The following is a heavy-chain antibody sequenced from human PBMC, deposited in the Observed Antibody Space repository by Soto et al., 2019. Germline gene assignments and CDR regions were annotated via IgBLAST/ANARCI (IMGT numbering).Heavy chain of an antibody. CDR1: GFTFSNYA. CDR3: ERDPSTGLADY. D-gene: IGHD3-9*01. J-gene: IGHJ4*02. CDR2: ISSSGGST. V-gene: IGHV3-23*01. Sequence: EVQLLESGGDLVQPGGSLRLSCAASGFTFSNYALNWVRQAPGKGLEWVSTISSSGGSTYYADPVKGRFTISRDNSKSTLYLQMNSLRAEDTARYYCERDPSTGLADYWGQGTLVTVSS.